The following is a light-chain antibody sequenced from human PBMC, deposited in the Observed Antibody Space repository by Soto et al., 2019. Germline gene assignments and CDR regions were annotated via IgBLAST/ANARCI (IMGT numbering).Light chain of an antibody. CDR1: QTVSTY. CDR3: QQRNNWPPDIT. J-gene: IGKJ5*01. Sequence: EIVLTQSPVTLSLSPGDRATLSCRASQTVSTYLAWYQQKPGQAPRLLIYDASNRDTGIPARFSGSGSGTDVTLTISSREPEDFAVDYCQQRNNWPPDITFGQGTRLDIK. CDR2: DAS. V-gene: IGKV3-11*01.